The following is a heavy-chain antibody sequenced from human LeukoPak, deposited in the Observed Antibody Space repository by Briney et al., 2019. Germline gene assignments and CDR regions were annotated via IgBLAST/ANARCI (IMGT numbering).Heavy chain of an antibody. Sequence: PGGSLRLSCAASGFTFSSYNMDWVRQAPGKGLEWVSSISTGSGYIYYADSVKGRFTVSRDNAKNSLYLQMNSLRVEDTAVYYCARGSTTVQRMETFDIWGQGTKVTVSS. V-gene: IGHV3-21*01. J-gene: IGHJ3*02. CDR1: GFTFSSYN. D-gene: IGHD4-17*01. CDR3: ARGSTTVQRMETFDI. CDR2: ISTGSGYI.